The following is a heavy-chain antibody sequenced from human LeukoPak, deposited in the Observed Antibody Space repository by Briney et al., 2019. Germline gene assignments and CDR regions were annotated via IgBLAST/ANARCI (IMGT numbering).Heavy chain of an antibody. CDR1: GGSISSGGYY. CDR2: IYYSGST. D-gene: IGHD1-26*01. J-gene: IGHJ4*02. CDR3: ARVASSSGSYSFDY. V-gene: IGHV4-31*03. Sequence: SETLSLTCTVSGGSISSGGYYWSWIRQHPGKGLEWIGYIYYSGSTYYNPSLKSRVTISVDTSKNQFSLKLSSVTAADTAVYYCARVASSSGSYSFDYWGQGTLVTVSS.